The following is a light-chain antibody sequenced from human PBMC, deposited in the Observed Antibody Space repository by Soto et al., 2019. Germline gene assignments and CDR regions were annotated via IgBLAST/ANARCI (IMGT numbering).Light chain of an antibody. CDR3: QHF. V-gene: IGKV3-20*01. CDR2: GAS. J-gene: IGKJ4*01. Sequence: EIVLTQSPGTLSLSPGERATLSCRASQSVSSSYLAWYQQKPGQAPRLLIYGASSRATGIPDRFSGSGSGTDFTLTISRLEPEDFAVYYCQHFFGGGTKVEIK. CDR1: QSVSSSY.